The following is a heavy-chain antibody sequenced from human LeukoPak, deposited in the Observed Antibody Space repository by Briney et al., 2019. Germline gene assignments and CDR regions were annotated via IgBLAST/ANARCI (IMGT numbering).Heavy chain of an antibody. J-gene: IGHJ4*02. CDR3: AKLTIFGVVIIKPYFDY. CDR1: GFTFSSYA. D-gene: IGHD3-3*01. CDR2: ISGSGGST. V-gene: IGHV3-23*01. Sequence: GGSLRLSCAASGFTFSSYAMSWVRQAPGKGLEWVSAISGSGGSTYYADSVKGRFTISRDNSKNTLYLQMNSLRAEDTAVYYCAKLTIFGVVIIKPYFDYWGQGNLVTVSS.